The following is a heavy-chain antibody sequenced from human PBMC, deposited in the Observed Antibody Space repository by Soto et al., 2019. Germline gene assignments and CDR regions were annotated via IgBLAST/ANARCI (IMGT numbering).Heavy chain of an antibody. CDR3: ARSGGSSWSEVWFDP. D-gene: IGHD6-13*01. CDR2: TYYSGST. Sequence: SETLSLTCAVSGASVNSDGYSWNWIRQPPGKGLEWIGYTYYSGSTYYNPSLKSRVTISVDRSKDQFSLKLSSVTAADTAVYYCARSGGSSWSEVWFDPWGQGTLVTVS. J-gene: IGHJ5*02. V-gene: IGHV4-30-2*01. CDR1: GASVNSDGYS.